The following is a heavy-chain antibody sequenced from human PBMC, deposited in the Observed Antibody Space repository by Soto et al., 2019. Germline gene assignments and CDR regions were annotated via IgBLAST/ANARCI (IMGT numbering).Heavy chain of an antibody. D-gene: IGHD3-16*01. J-gene: IGHJ4*02. Sequence: GASVKVSCKASGYTFTSYSMHWVRQAPGRGLEWMGILHPIVGSTSYAQKFQGRVTMTRDTSTSTVYMELSSLSSEDTAVYYCARVPLGGVTNFDYWGQGTLVTVSS. CDR3: ARVPLGGVTNFDY. V-gene: IGHV1-46*01. CDR2: LHPIVGST. CDR1: GYTFTSYS.